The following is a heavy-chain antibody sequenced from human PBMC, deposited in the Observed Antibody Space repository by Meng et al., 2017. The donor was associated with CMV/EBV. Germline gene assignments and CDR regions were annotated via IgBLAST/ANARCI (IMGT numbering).Heavy chain of an antibody. V-gene: IGHV1-8*01. CDR1: TFTSYD. Sequence: TFTSYDINWVRQATGQGLEWMGWMNPNSGNTGYAQKFQGRVTMTRNTSISTAYMELSSLRSEDTAVYYCARGQGYYGSGSYWGWFDPWGQGTLVTVYS. CDR3: ARGQGYYGSGSYWGWFDP. CDR2: MNPNSGNT. J-gene: IGHJ5*02. D-gene: IGHD3-10*01.